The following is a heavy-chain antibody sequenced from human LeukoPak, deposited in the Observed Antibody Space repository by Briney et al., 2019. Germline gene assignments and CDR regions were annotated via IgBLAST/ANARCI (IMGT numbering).Heavy chain of an antibody. V-gene: IGHV1-18*01. D-gene: IGHD3-22*01. CDR3: ARAEIVERAGYYFDY. J-gene: IGHJ4*02. Sequence: ASVKVSCKDSGYTFTSYGISWVRQAPGQGLEWMGWISAYNGNADYAQKIQVRVTMTTDTSTSTAYMELMSLRSDDTAVYYCARAEIVERAGYYFDYWGQGTLVTVSS. CDR2: ISAYNGNA. CDR1: GYTFTSYG.